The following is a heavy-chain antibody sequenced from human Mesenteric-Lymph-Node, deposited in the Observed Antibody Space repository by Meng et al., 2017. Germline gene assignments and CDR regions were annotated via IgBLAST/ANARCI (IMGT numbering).Heavy chain of an antibody. J-gene: IGHJ4*02. D-gene: IGHD3-16*01. V-gene: IGHV3-23*04. CDR3: AKGWVLRY. Sequence: VPFGGSGGGLFPPGGSLRLSGAASGFTFSSYAMSWVRQAPGKGLEWVSSISGSGGSTYYADSVKGRLTISRDNSKNTLYLQMNSLRAEDTAVYYCAKGWVLRYWGQGTLVTVSS. CDR2: ISGSGGST. CDR1: GFTFSSYA.